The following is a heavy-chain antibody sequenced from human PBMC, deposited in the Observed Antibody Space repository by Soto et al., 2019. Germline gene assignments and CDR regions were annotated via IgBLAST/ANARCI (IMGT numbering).Heavy chain of an antibody. V-gene: IGHV3-48*02. D-gene: IGHD4-17*01. Sequence: GGSLRLSCAASGFTFSSYSMNWVRQAPGKGLEWVSYISSSSTIYYADSVKGRFTISRDNAKNSLYLQMNSLRDEDTAVYYCAKSTVYGDYFSHWGQGTLVTVSS. J-gene: IGHJ4*02. CDR3: AKSTVYGDYFSH. CDR2: ISSSSTI. CDR1: GFTFSSYS.